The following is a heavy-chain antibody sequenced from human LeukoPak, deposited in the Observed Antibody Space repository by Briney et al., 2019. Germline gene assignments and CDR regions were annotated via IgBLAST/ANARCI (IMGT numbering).Heavy chain of an antibody. CDR1: GYTFTSYG. Sequence: ASVKVSCKASGYTFTSYGISWVRQAPGQGLEWMGWISAYNGNTNYAQKLQGRVTMTTDTSTSTAYMELRSLRSDDTAVYYCAGDKQVERDYLNYGFDPWGQGTLVTVSS. D-gene: IGHD4-17*01. J-gene: IGHJ5*02. V-gene: IGHV1-18*01. CDR3: AGDKQVERDYLNYGFDP. CDR2: ISAYNGNT.